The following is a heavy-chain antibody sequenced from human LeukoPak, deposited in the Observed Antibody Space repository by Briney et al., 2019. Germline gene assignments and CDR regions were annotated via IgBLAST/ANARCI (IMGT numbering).Heavy chain of an antibody. V-gene: IGHV3-23*01. CDR3: AKGRVRQFDPFDY. D-gene: IGHD1-1*01. J-gene: IGHJ4*02. CDR2: ISGSGSTS. CDR1: GFTFSSYG. Sequence: GGSLRLSCAASGFTFSSYGISWVRQAPGKGLEWVSFISGSGSTSDYADSVKGRFTISRDNSKNTLYLQMNNLRAEDTAVYYCAKGRVRQFDPFDYWGQGPLVTVSS.